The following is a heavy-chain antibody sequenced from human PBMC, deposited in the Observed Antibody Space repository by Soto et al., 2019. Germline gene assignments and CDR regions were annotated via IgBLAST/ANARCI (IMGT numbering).Heavy chain of an antibody. CDR1: GGSVSSGSYY. J-gene: IGHJ2*01. V-gene: IGHV4-61*01. CDR2: IYYSGST. Sequence: SETLSLTCTVSGGSVSSGSYYWSWIRQPPGKGLEWIGYIYYSGSTNYNPSFQGHVTISADKSISTAYLQWSSLKASDTAMYYCARRLAAVGIHYWYFDLWGRGTLVTVSS. CDR3: ARRLAAVGIHYWYFDL. D-gene: IGHD6-13*01.